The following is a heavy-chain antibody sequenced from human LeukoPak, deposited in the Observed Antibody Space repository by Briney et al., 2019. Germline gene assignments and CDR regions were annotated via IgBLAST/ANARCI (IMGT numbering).Heavy chain of an antibody. V-gene: IGHV4-34*01. CDR3: ARGGPYYDYVWGSYRPDAHXXXDY. CDR1: GGSFSGYY. D-gene: IGHD3-16*02. CDR2: INHSGST. Sequence: SETLSLTCAVYGGSFSGYYWSWIRQPPGKGLEWIGEINHSGSTNYNPSLKSRVTISVDTSKNQFSLKLSSATAADTAVYYCARGGPYYDYVWGSYRPDAHXXXDYWGQGTLVTVSS. J-gene: IGHJ4*02.